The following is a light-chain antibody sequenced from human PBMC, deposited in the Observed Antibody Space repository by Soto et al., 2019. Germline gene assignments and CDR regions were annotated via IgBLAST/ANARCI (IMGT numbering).Light chain of an antibody. J-gene: IGKJ2*01. V-gene: IGKV1-39*01. CDR1: QSISTY. CDR2: AAS. CDR3: QQSYSSLYT. Sequence: DIQMTQSPSSLSASVRDRVTITCRASQSISTYLKWYQQKPGRAPKLLIYAASSLQSGVPSRFSGSGSGTDFTLTIRSLQPEDFATYYCQQSYSSLYTFGQGTKLENK.